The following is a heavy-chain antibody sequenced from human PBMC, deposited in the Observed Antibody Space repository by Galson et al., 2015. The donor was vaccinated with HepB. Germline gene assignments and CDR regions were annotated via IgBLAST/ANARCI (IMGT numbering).Heavy chain of an antibody. J-gene: IGHJ4*02. V-gene: IGHV3-33*06. Sequence: SLRLSCAASGFTFSSYGMHWVRQAPGKGLEWVAVIWYDGSNKYYADSVKGRFTISRDNSKNTLYLQMNSLRAEDTAVYYCAKGTFEAMGNGRLDYWGQGTLVTVSS. D-gene: IGHD5-18*01. CDR2: IWYDGSNK. CDR3: AKGTFEAMGNGRLDY. CDR1: GFTFSSYG.